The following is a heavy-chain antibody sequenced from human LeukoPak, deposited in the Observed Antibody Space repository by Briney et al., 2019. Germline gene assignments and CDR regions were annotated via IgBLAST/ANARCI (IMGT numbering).Heavy chain of an antibody. V-gene: IGHV3-23*01. CDR1: GFTFSSYA. CDR2: ISDSGGST. J-gene: IGHJ4*02. D-gene: IGHD2-8*01. Sequence: PGGSLRLSCAASGFTFSSYAMSWVRQAPGKGLEWVSAISDSGGSTYDADSVKGRFTISRDNSKNTLYLQMNSLRAEGTAVYYCAKDTSIGRYCTNGVCSPFDYGGQGTLVTVSS. CDR3: AKDTSIGRYCTNGVCSPFDY.